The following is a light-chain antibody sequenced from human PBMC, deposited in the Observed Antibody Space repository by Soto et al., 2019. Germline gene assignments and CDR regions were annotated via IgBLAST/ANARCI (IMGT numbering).Light chain of an antibody. Sequence: QSVLTQPPSVSGAPGQRVTISCTGSTSNIGAGYDVHWYQQLPGTAPRLLISSHNNRPSGVPDRFFGSKSGTSASLTIIGLHAEDEADYYCQSYDVSLGGSGVFGGGTKLTVL. CDR2: SHN. J-gene: IGLJ3*02. CDR3: QSYDVSLGGSGV. CDR1: TSNIGAGYD. V-gene: IGLV1-40*01.